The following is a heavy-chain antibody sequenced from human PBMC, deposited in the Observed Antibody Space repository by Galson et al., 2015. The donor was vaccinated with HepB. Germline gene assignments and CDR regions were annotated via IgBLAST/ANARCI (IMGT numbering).Heavy chain of an antibody. V-gene: IGHV3-30*18. D-gene: IGHD4-17*01. Sequence: SLRLSCAASGFTFSSYGMHWVRQAPGKGLEWVAVISYDGSNKYYADSVKGRFTISRDNSKNTLYLQMNSLRAEDTAVYYCAKDEGGDGDYDYYYYYGMDVWGQGTTITVSS. CDR1: GFTFSSYG. J-gene: IGHJ6*02. CDR3: AKDEGGDGDYDYYYYYGMDV. CDR2: ISYDGSNK.